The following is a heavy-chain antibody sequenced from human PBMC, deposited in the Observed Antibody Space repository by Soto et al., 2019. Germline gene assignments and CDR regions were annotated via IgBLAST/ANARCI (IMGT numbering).Heavy chain of an antibody. CDR1: GYTFTSYA. D-gene: IGHD3-22*01. J-gene: IGHJ4*02. V-gene: IGHV1-3*01. CDR2: INAGNGNT. Sequence: ASVKVSCKASGYTFTSYAMHWVRQAPGQRLEWMGWINAGNGNTKYSQKFQGRVTITADKSTSTAYMELSSLRSEDTAVYYCAREYADSSGYYYAYWGQGTLVTVSS. CDR3: AREYADSSGYYYAY.